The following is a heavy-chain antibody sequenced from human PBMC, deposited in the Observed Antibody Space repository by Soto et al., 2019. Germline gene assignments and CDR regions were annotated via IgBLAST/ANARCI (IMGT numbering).Heavy chain of an antibody. CDR1: GYTFTSYG. CDR2: ISAYNGNT. D-gene: IGHD1-26*01. J-gene: IGHJ6*02. Sequence: WASVKVSCKASGYTFTSYGISWVRQAPGQGLEWMGWISAYNGNTNYAQKLQGRVTMTTDTSTSTAYMELRSLRSDDTAVYYCARDPRGSDGGYGMDVWGQGTTVTVSS. V-gene: IGHV1-18*01. CDR3: ARDPRGSDGGYGMDV.